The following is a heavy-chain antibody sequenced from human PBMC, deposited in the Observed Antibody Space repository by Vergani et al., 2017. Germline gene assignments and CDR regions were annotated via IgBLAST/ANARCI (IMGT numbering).Heavy chain of an antibody. J-gene: IGHJ4*02. CDR2: IIPILGIA. CDR3: AKLVGATNYFDY. D-gene: IGHD1-26*01. V-gene: IGHV1-69*02. Sequence: QVQLVQSGAEVKKPGSSVKVSCKASGGTFSSYTISWVRQAPGQGLEWMGRIIPILGIANYPQKFQGRVTLTADKSTSTAYMGLSSLRSEDTAVYYCAKLVGATNYFDYWGQGTLVTVSS. CDR1: GGTFSSYT.